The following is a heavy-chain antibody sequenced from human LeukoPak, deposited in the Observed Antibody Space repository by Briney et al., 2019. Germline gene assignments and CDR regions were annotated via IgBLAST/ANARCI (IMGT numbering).Heavy chain of an antibody. V-gene: IGHV3-23*01. D-gene: IGHD1-26*01. CDR2: ISGSGDNT. CDR1: GFTFSVYA. Sequence: GGSLRLSCATSGFTFSVYAMSWVRQAPGKGLEWVSGISGSGDNTLYADSVKGRFTISRDNSKNTLYLEMNSLRAEDTAIYYCAKMKGHPLPKYYMDVWGQGTTVTVSS. CDR3: AKMKGHPLPKYYMDV. J-gene: IGHJ6*01.